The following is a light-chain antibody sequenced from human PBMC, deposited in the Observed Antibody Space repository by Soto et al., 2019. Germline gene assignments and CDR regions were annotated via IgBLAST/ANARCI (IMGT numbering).Light chain of an antibody. V-gene: IGKV4-1*01. J-gene: IGKJ1*01. CDR2: WGS. CDR1: QSVLYNSNNKNY. CDR3: HQDFTTQWT. Sequence: DLVLTPSPDSLAVSLGESSTINCKSSQSVLYNSNNKNYLAWYQQKPRQPPKLLISWGSTRESGVPDRFSGSGSGTDFTLTISSLLAEDVAVYYCHQDFTTQWTFGQGTKVDIK.